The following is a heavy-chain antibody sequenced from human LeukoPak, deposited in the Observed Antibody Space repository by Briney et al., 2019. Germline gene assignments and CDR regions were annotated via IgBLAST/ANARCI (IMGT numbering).Heavy chain of an antibody. V-gene: IGHV1-69*01. J-gene: IGHJ5*02. CDR1: GGTFSSYA. CDR3: ARVVDRNLLRYFGP. Sequence: ASVKVSCKASGGTFSSYAISWVRQAPGQGLEWMGGIIPIFGTANYAQKFQGRVTITADESTSTAYMELSSLRSEDTAVYYCARVVDRNLLRYFGPWGQGTLVTVSS. CDR2: IIPIFGTA. D-gene: IGHD3-9*01.